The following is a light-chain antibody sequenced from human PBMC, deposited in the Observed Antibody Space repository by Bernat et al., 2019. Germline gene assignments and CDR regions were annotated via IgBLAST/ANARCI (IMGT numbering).Light chain of an antibody. CDR3: QQSYSSPPT. Sequence: DIQMTQSPSSLSASLGDRVTITCRASQSINNYLNWYQQKPGKAPTLLIYAASSLQSGAPSRFSGSGSETDFTLTISSLQVEDVAAYYCQQSYSSPPTFGQGTKVEVK. CDR1: QSINNY. CDR2: AAS. J-gene: IGKJ1*01. V-gene: IGKV1-39*01.